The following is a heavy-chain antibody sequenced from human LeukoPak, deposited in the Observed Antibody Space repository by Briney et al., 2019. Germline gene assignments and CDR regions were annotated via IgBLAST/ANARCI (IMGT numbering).Heavy chain of an antibody. CDR3: ANPLSHRNWFDS. V-gene: IGHV3-23*01. Sequence: GGSLRPSCAASGFTFTNYAMSWVRQAPGKGLEWVSTISSSGGNTYYADSVKGRFSISRDNSKNILSLLMNSLRAEDTAVYYCANPLSHRNWFDSWGQGTLVTVSS. J-gene: IGHJ5*01. CDR1: GFTFTNYA. CDR2: ISSSGGNT.